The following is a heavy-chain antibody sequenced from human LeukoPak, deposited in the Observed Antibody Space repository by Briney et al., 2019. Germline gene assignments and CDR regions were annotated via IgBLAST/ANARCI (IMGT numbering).Heavy chain of an antibody. D-gene: IGHD2-15*01. CDR3: ARDDVVAAISTWFDP. CDR1: GFTFSSYA. J-gene: IGHJ5*02. CDR2: INPNSGGT. V-gene: IGHV1-2*02. Sequence: GGSLRLSCAASGFTFSSYAMHWVRQAPGQGLEWMGWINPNSGGTNYAQKFQGRVTMTRDTSISTAYMELSRLRSDDTAVYYCARDDVVAAISTWFDPWGQGTLVTVSS.